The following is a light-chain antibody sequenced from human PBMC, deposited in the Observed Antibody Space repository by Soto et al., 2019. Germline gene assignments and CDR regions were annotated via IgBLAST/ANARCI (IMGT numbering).Light chain of an antibody. Sequence: EIVFRQSLGALSLSPGERATLSCGASQSVSSSYLAWYQQKPGQAPRLPIYGASTRATGIPDRFSGSGSGTDFPLTISRLEPEVFAVYYCQHHGSSPTTFAQGPKVDIK. CDR2: GAS. J-gene: IGKJ1*01. CDR1: QSVSSSY. CDR3: QHHGSSPTT. V-gene: IGKV3-20*01.